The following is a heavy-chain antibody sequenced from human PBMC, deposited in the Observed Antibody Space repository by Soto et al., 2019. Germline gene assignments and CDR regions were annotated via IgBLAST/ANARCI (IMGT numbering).Heavy chain of an antibody. V-gene: IGHV4-4*07. Sequence: SETLSLTCSVSGGSISSYYWSWIRQPAGKGLEWIGRIYNGGSTNYSPSLKSRVTMSLDTSKNQFSLKLSSVTAADTAVYYCARETLGDGIGYWGQGTLVTVSS. D-gene: IGHD1-26*01. J-gene: IGHJ4*02. CDR2: IYNGGST. CDR3: ARETLGDGIGY. CDR1: GGSISSYY.